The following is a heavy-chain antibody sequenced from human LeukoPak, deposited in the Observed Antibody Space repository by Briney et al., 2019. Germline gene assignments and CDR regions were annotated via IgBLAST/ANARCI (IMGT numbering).Heavy chain of an antibody. CDR2: ISGSGGST. CDR1: GFTFSSYA. J-gene: IGHJ4*02. D-gene: IGHD2-2*01. Sequence: QAGGSLRLSCAASGFTFSSYAMSWVRQAPGKGLEWVSAISGSGGSTYYADSVKGRFTISRDNSKNTLYLQMNNLRAEDTAVYYCAKDRWVDAGRGTTAYYFDYWGQGTLVTVSS. CDR3: AKDRWVDAGRGTTAYYFDY. V-gene: IGHV3-23*01.